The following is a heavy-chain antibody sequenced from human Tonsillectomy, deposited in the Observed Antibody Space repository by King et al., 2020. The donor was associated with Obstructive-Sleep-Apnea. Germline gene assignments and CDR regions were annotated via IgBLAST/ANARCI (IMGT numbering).Heavy chain of an antibody. Sequence: QLQESGPGLVKPSQTLSLTCTVSGGSISSGGYYWSWIRQHPGKGLEWIGYIFYSGSTYYNPYLKSRVIISVDTSKKQFSLKLSSVTAADTAVYYCARANMLTGYSPNWFDPWGQGTLVTVSP. J-gene: IGHJ5*02. D-gene: IGHD3-9*01. CDR1: GGSISSGGYY. CDR2: IFYSGST. CDR3: ARANMLTGYSPNWFDP. V-gene: IGHV4-31*03.